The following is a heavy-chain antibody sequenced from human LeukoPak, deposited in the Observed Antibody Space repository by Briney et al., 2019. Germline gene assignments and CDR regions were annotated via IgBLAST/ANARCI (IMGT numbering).Heavy chain of an antibody. CDR3: ARGARFCSSTSCHPTFDY. J-gene: IGHJ4*02. Sequence: GASVKVSFKASGYTFTSYYMHWVRQAPGQGLEWMGIINPSGGSTSYAQKFQGRVTMTRDMSTSTVYMELSSLRSEDTAVYYCARGARFCSSTSCHPTFDYWGQGTLVTVSS. CDR2: INPSGGST. D-gene: IGHD2-2*01. CDR1: GYTFTSYY. V-gene: IGHV1-46*01.